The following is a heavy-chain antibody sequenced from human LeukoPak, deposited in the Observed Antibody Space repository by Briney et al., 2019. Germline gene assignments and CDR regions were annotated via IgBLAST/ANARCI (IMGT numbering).Heavy chain of an antibody. CDR3: ARGQYSSSSTRFDP. Sequence: ASVKVSCKASGYTFSTYRIIWVRQAPGQGLEWMGWISVYNGNTNYAQNLQGRVTMTTDTSTSTAYMELRSLRSDDTAVYYCARGQYSSSSTRFDPWGQGTLVTVSS. CDR2: ISVYNGNT. D-gene: IGHD6-6*01. CDR1: GYTFSTYR. J-gene: IGHJ5*02. V-gene: IGHV1-18*01.